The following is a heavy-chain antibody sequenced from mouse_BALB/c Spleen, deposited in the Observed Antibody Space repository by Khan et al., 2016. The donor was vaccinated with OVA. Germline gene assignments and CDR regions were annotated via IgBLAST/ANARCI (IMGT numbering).Heavy chain of an antibody. CDR3: ARRNYFGYTFAY. J-gene: IGHJ3*01. V-gene: IGHV1-77*01. Sequence: QVQLKQSGAELARPGASVKLSCKASGYTFTDYYINWVKLRTGQGLEWIGGISPGSGDTYYNERFKGKATLTADKSSSTAYMQLSSLTSEASAVYFCARRNYFGYTFAYWGQGTLVTVSA. CDR2: ISPGSGDT. D-gene: IGHD1-2*01. CDR1: GYTFTDYY.